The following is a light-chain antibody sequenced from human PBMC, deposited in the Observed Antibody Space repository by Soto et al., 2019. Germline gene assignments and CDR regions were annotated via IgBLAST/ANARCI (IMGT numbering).Light chain of an antibody. CDR1: QSVSSSY. V-gene: IGKV3-20*01. J-gene: IGKJ1*01. CDR2: GAS. CDR3: QQYET. Sequence: EIVLTQSPGTLSLSPGERATLSCRASQSVSSSYLAWYQQKPGQAPRLLIYGASSRATGIPDRFSGSGSGTDFTITISGLEPEDFAVYYCQQYETFGQGTKVEIK.